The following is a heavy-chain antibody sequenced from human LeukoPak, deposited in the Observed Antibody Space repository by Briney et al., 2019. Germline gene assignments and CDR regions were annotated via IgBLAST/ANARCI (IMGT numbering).Heavy chain of an antibody. CDR3: AGSDTTGYSPREWDYWYFDL. CDR1: GLTFSTYS. Sequence: GGSLRLSCAASGLTFSTYSMYWVRQAPVQGLEWVSFISSGTTYIYYADSVKGRFTISRDNAKNSLYLQMNSLRAEDTAVYYCAGSDTTGYSPREWDYWYFDLWGRGTLVTVSS. D-gene: IGHD3-9*01. V-gene: IGHV3-21*01. J-gene: IGHJ2*01. CDR2: ISSGTTYI.